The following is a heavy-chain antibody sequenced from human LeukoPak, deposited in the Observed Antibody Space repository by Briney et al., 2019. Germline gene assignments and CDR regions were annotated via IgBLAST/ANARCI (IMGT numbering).Heavy chain of an antibody. J-gene: IGHJ4*02. CDR3: ARDYYAEHYDILTGSTTYYFDY. CDR2: IYYSGST. Sequence: SETLSLTCTVSGGSISSYYWSWIRQPPGKGLEWIGYIYYSGSTNYNPSLKSRVTISVDTSKNQFSLKLSSVTAADTAVYYCARDYYAEHYDILTGSTTYYFDYWGQGTLVTVSS. CDR1: GGSISSYY. V-gene: IGHV4-59*12. D-gene: IGHD3-9*01.